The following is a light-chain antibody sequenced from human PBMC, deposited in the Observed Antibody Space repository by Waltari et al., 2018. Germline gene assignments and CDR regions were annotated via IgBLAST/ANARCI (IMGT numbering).Light chain of an antibody. J-gene: IGKJ4*01. CDR3: QQSYSTPPLT. CDR1: QSISKA. V-gene: IGKV1-39*01. CDR2: DAS. Sequence: DIQLTQSPSSLSAAVGDRVTITCRASQSISKALNWYQQKPGRVPKALIFDASSLQSGVPARFTGRGSGTDFTLTISSLQPEDFATYYCQQSYSTPPLTFGGGTKVEIK.